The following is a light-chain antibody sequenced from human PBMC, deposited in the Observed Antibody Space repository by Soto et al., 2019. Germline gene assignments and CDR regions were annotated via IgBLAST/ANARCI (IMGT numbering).Light chain of an antibody. CDR1: QAISNY. CDR2: AAS. Sequence: DIQMTQSPSSLSASVGDRVTITCRASQAISNYLAWYQQTPGKVPQLLIYAASTLQSGVPSRFTGSGSGTDFTLTISSLQPEDVATCYCQKYNSAPLTFGGGTKVEIK. J-gene: IGKJ4*01. V-gene: IGKV1-27*01. CDR3: QKYNSAPLT.